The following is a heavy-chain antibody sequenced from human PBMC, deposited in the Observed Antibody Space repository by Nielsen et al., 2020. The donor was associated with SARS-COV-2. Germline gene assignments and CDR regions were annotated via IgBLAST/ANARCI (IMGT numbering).Heavy chain of an antibody. D-gene: IGHD4-17*01. CDR3: ARDKGHDYGDYYFDY. CDR1: GGSISSYY. CDR2: IYYSGST. Sequence: SETLSLTCTVSGGSISSYYWSWIRQPPGKGLEWIGYIYYSGSTNYNPSLKSRVTISVDTSKNQFSLKLSSVTAADTAVYYCARDKGHDYGDYYFDYWGQGTLVTVSS. V-gene: IGHV4-59*12. J-gene: IGHJ4*02.